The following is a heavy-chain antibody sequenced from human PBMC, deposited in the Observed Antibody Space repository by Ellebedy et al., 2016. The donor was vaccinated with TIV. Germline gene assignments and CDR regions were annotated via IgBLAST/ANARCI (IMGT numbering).Heavy chain of an antibody. V-gene: IGHV3-33*01. CDR3: ATDRKRRVGVTFYFDY. J-gene: IGHJ4*02. Sequence: GESLKISCAASGFTFSSYGMHWVRQAPGKGLEWVAVIWYDGTDKYYAESVKGRFTISRDSSKNTLYLQMNSLRAEDTAVYYCATDRKRRVGVTFYFDYWGKGNLVTVSS. CDR1: GFTFSSYG. D-gene: IGHD1-26*01. CDR2: IWYDGTDK.